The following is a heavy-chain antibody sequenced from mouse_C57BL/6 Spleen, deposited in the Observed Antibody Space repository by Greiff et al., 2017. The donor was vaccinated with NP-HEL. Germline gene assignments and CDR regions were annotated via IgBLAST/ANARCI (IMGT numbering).Heavy chain of an antibody. CDR1: GYTFTSYW. V-gene: IGHV1-52*01. D-gene: IGHD2-2*01. J-gene: IGHJ2*01. Sequence: QVHVKRPGAELVRPGSSVKLSCKASGYTFTSYWMHWVKQRPIQGLEWIGNIDPSDSETHYNQKFKDKATLTVDKSSSTAYMQLSSLTSEDSAVYYCARDGYGYDEGYWGQGTTLTVSS. CDR2: IDPSDSET. CDR3: ARDGYGYDEGY.